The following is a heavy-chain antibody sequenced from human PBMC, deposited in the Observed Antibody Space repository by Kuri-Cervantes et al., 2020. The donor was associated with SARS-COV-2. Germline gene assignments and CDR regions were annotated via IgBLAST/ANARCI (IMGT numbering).Heavy chain of an antibody. V-gene: IGHV3-30-3*01. J-gene: IGHJ3*02. CDR3: ARSGIAARYDAFDI. CDR1: GFTFSSYA. Sequence: GESLKISCAASGFTFSSYAMHWVRQAPGKGLEWVAVISYDGSNKYYADSVKGRFTISRDNSKNTLYLQMNSLRAEDTAVYYCARSGIAARYDAFDIWGQGTMVTVSS. D-gene: IGHD6-6*01. CDR2: ISYDGSNK.